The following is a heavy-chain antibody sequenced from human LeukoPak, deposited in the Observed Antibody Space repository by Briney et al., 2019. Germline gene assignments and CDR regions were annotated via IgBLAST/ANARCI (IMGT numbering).Heavy chain of an antibody. Sequence: SQTPSLTCAISGDSVSSNSAAWNWIRQSPSRGLEWLGRTYYRSMWYNDYALSLKSRITINPDTSKNQFSLQLKSVTPEDTAVYYCARDRGDSGWYFGWFDPWGQGTLVTVSS. J-gene: IGHJ5*02. CDR1: GDSVSSNSAA. V-gene: IGHV6-1*01. CDR3: ARDRGDSGWYFGWFDP. D-gene: IGHD6-19*01. CDR2: TYYRSMWYN.